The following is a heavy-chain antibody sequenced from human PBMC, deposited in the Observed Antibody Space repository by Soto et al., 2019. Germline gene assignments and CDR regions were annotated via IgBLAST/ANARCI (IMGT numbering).Heavy chain of an antibody. Sequence: SETLSLTCTVSGGSISSYYWSWIRQPPGKGLEWIGYIYYSGSTNYNPSLKSRVTISVDTSKNQFSLKLSSATAADTAVYYCARVSRYYDRYYYYMDVWGKGTTVTVSS. CDR2: IYYSGST. V-gene: IGHV4-59*01. J-gene: IGHJ6*03. CDR1: GGSISSYY. CDR3: ARVSRYYDRYYYYMDV. D-gene: IGHD3-22*01.